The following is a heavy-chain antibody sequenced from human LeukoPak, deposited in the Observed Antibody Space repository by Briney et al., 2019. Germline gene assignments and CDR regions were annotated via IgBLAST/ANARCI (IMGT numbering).Heavy chain of an antibody. CDR3: ARIGAPSAATD. Sequence: SETLSLTCTVSGGPISSGSYYWSWIRQPAGKGLEWIGRIYTSGSTNYNPSLKSRVTISVDTSKNQFSLKLSSVTAADTAVYYCARIGAPSAATDWGQGTLVTVSS. J-gene: IGHJ4*02. D-gene: IGHD1-26*01. V-gene: IGHV4-61*02. CDR1: GGPISSGSYY. CDR2: IYTSGST.